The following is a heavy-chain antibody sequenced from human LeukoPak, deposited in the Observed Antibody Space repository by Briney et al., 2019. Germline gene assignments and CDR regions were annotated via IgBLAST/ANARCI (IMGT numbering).Heavy chain of an antibody. Sequence: PGGSLRLSCAASGFTFDDYAMHWVRQAPGKGLEWVSGIRWNSGSIGYADSVKGRFTISRDNAKNSLYLQMNSLRAEDTALYYCAKDISGSGKYYFDYWGQGTLVTVSS. V-gene: IGHV3-9*01. CDR1: GFTFDDYA. CDR3: AKDISGSGKYYFDY. J-gene: IGHJ4*02. CDR2: IRWNSGSI. D-gene: IGHD3-10*01.